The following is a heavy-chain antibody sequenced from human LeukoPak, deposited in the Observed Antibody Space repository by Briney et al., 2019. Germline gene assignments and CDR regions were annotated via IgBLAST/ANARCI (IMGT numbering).Heavy chain of an antibody. J-gene: IGHJ6*02. Sequence: GRSLRLSCAASGFTFSSYGMHWVRQAPGKGLEWVAVIWYDGSNKYYADSVKGRFTISRDNSKNTLYLQMNSLRAEDTAVYYCASDLDDVLLWFGELSRSYGMDVWGQGTTVTVSS. D-gene: IGHD3-10*01. CDR2: IWYDGSNK. V-gene: IGHV3-33*01. CDR3: ASDLDDVLLWFGELSRSYGMDV. CDR1: GFTFSSYG.